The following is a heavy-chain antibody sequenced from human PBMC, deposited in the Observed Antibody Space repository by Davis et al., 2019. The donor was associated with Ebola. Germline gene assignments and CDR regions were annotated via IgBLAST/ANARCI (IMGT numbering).Heavy chain of an antibody. CDR3: AMGGCISTSCLYYYYYYGMDV. V-gene: IGHV1-3*01. CDR1: GFILTNYA. D-gene: IGHD2-2*01. CDR2: VHGGNGNT. Sequence: AASVKVSCKASGFILTNYAIHWVRQAPGQRLEWMGWVHGGNGNTKYSQRFQGRVTITTDTSASTVYLDLTSLRSEDTAVYYCAMGGCISTSCLYYYYYYGMDVWGQGTTVTVSS. J-gene: IGHJ6*02.